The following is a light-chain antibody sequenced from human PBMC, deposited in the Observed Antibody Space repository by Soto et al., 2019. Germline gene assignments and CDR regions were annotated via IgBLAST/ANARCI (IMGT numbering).Light chain of an antibody. J-gene: IGKJ1*01. CDR3: QQFGRSPPSWT. CDR2: GAS. V-gene: IGKV3-20*01. Sequence: ETVLTQSPGTLSLSPGERATLSCRASQSVSSNYLAWYQQTPGQAPRLLMYGASTRATGIPDRCSGSGSGTAFTLPISRLEPEDFAAYYCQQFGRSPPSWTFGQGTKVEIK. CDR1: QSVSSNY.